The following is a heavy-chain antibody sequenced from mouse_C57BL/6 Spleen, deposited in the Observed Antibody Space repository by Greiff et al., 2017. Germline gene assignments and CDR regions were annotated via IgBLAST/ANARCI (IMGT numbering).Heavy chain of an antibody. V-gene: IGHV6-3*01. CDR3: TLNHGDAMDY. CDR1: GFTFSNYW. Sequence: EVKLLESGGGLVQPGGSMKLSCVASGFTFSNYWMNWVRQSPEKGLEWVAQIRLKSDNYATHYAESVKWRFTISRDDSKSSVYLQMNNLRAEDTGIYYCTLNHGDAMDYWGQGTSVTVSS. CDR2: IRLKSDNYAT. J-gene: IGHJ4*01.